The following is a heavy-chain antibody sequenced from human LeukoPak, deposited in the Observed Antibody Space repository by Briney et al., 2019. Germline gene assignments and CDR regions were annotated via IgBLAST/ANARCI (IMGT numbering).Heavy chain of an antibody. D-gene: IGHD5-24*01. CDR2: IYYSGST. CDR1: GGSISSSSYY. Sequence: SETLSLTCTVSGGSISSSSYYWGWIRQPPGKGLEWIGSIYYSGSTYYNPSLKSRVTISVDTSKNQFSLKLSSVTAADTAVYYCARDKEMALYTGGQGTLVTVSS. CDR3: ARDKEMALYT. V-gene: IGHV4-39*07. J-gene: IGHJ4*02.